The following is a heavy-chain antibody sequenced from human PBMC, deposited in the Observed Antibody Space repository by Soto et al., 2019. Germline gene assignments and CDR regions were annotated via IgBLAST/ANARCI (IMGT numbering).Heavy chain of an antibody. CDR3: ARRRGFPYYYGMDV. Sequence: QLQLQESGSGLVKPSQTLSLTCAVSGGSISSGGYSWSWIRQPPGKGLEWIGYIYHSGSTYYNPCLQSRVTISVDRSKIQFSLKLSSVTAADTAVYYCARRRGFPYYYGMDVWGQGTTVTVSS. J-gene: IGHJ6*02. CDR2: IYHSGST. V-gene: IGHV4-30-2*01. CDR1: GGSISSGGYS. D-gene: IGHD5-12*01.